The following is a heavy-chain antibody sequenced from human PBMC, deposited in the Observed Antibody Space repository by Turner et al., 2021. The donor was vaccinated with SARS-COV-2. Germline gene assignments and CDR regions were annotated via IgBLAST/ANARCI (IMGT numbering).Heavy chain of an antibody. CDR3: AKDVYVDADIVIPMQH. Sequence: EAQLSASGGGWVQPGGSLRLSCEDSALNFSTYAMTWVRQAPGKGLQWVSAINANGDKTYYADSVKGRFVISRDNSKNTLFLQMNGLRVEDTALYYCAKDVYVDADIVIPMQHWGRGTLVTVSS. J-gene: IGHJ1*01. V-gene: IGHV3-23*01. CDR2: INANGDKT. D-gene: IGHD5-18*01. CDR1: ALNFSTYA.